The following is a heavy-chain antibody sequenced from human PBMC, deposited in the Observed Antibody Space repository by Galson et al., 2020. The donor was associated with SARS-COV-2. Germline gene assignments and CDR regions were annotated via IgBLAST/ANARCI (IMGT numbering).Heavy chain of an antibody. CDR1: GFTFSSYW. CDR3: ARESGRAAVAEVRYYYGMDV. Sequence: GESLKISCAASGFTFSSYWMSWVRQAPGKGLEWVANIKQDGSEKYYVDSVKGRFTISRDNAKNSLYLQMNSLRAVDTAVYYCARESGRAAVAEVRYYYGMDVWGQGTTVTVSS. J-gene: IGHJ6*02. CDR2: IKQDGSEK. V-gene: IGHV3-7*05. D-gene: IGHD6-19*01.